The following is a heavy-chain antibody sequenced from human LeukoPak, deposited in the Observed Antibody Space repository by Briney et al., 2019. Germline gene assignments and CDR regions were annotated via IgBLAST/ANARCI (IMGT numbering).Heavy chain of an antibody. Sequence: PGGSLRLSCAASGFTFSSYGMHWVRQAPGKGLEWVAVISYDGSNKYYADSVKGRFTISRDNSKNTLYLQMNSLRAEDTAVYYCARDWSPGSSGYYYNYWGQGTLVTVSS. CDR1: GFTFSSYG. CDR3: ARDWSPGSSGYYYNY. D-gene: IGHD3-22*01. V-gene: IGHV3-30*19. CDR2: ISYDGSNK. J-gene: IGHJ4*02.